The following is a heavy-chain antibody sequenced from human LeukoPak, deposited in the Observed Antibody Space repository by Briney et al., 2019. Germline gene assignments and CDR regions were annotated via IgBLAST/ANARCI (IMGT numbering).Heavy chain of an antibody. CDR3: TTISIWFGEVFGFDY. Sequence: PGGSLRLSCVVSRFTFTAAWMSWVRQAPGKGLEWVGRIKSKTDGGTTDYAAPVKGRFTISRDDSKNTLYLQMNSLKTEDTAVYYCTTISIWFGEVFGFDYWGQGTLVTVSS. V-gene: IGHV3-15*01. D-gene: IGHD3-10*01. J-gene: IGHJ4*02. CDR2: IKSKTDGGTT. CDR1: RFTFTAAW.